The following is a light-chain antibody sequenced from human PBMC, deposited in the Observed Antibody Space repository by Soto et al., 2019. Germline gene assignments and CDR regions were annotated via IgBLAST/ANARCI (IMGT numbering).Light chain of an antibody. J-gene: IGLJ1*01. CDR1: STNIGSSS. CDR2: SNA. CDR3: AAWDDRLMGV. Sequence: QSVLTQPPSVSGTPGQTVTITCSGSSTNIGSSSVKWYQQFPGAAPRLLIYSNALRPSGIPNRFSGSKSGTSASLAISGLQPEDEADYYCAAWDDRLMGVFGPGTNFTVL. V-gene: IGLV1-44*01.